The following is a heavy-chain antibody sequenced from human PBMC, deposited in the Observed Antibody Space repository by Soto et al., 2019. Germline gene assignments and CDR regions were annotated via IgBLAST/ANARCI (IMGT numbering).Heavy chain of an antibody. Sequence: GGSLRLSCAASGFTFSNFWMSWVRQAPGKGLEWVASIKQDGSDKYYVDSVKGRFIISRDNAKNSLSLQMNSLRAEDTAVYYCTTNTVTKVDDYWGQGTLVTVSS. J-gene: IGHJ4*02. CDR3: TTNTVTKVDDY. CDR2: IKQDGSDK. D-gene: IGHD4-17*01. V-gene: IGHV3-7*03. CDR1: GFTFSNFW.